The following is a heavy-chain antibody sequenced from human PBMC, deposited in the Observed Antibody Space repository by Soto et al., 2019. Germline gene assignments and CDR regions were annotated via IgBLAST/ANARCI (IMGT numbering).Heavy chain of an antibody. V-gene: IGHV3-21*01. J-gene: IGHJ6*02. CDR2: ISSSSSYI. CDR1: GFTFSSYS. D-gene: IGHD6-13*01. Sequence: EVQLVESGGGLVKPGGSLRLSCAASGFTFSSYSMNWVRQAPGKGLEWVSSISSSSSYIYYADSVKGRFTISRDNAKNSLYLQMNSLRAEDTAVYYCARDRGIAAAGYYYYGMDVWGQGTTLTVSS. CDR3: ARDRGIAAAGYYYYGMDV.